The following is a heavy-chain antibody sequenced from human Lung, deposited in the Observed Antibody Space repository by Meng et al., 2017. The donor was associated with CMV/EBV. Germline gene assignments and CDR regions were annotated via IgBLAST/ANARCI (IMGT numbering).Heavy chain of an antibody. CDR1: GYTFTGYY. J-gene: IGHJ3*02. Sequence: ASVKVSCKASGYTFTGYYLHWVRQAPGQGLEWKGWINSKIGDPNYIQKFKGRVTVTRDTSISTAYVELKRLTYDDTAVYFCVRKVFSASDAFDIWGQGTMVTVSS. CDR3: VRKVFSASDAFDI. D-gene: IGHD3-3*01. V-gene: IGHV1-2*02. CDR2: INSKIGDP.